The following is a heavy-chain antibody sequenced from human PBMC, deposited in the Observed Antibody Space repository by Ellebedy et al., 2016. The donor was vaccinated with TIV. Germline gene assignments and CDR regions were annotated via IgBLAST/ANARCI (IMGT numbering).Heavy chain of an antibody. Sequence: SETLSLTXAVYGGSFTDYDWTWIRQSPGKGLEWIGSLFYSGRTNYNPSLKSRVTISVDTSKNQFSLKLTSVTAADTAIYYCARGGSYGSGTYIYYFDYWGQGTLVTVSS. CDR3: ARGGSYGSGTYIYYFDY. V-gene: IGHV4-34*01. CDR2: LFYSGRT. J-gene: IGHJ4*02. CDR1: GGSFTDYD. D-gene: IGHD3-10*01.